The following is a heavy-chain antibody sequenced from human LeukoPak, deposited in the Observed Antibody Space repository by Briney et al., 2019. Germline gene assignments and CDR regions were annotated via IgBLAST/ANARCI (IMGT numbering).Heavy chain of an antibody. V-gene: IGHV4-31*03. CDR1: GGSISGDGQY. CDR3: ARGIGSYRYDANWLDP. D-gene: IGHD2-8*01. Sequence: PSETLSLTCTVSGGSISGDGQYWSWIRQHPGKGLEWIGYIYYSGNRDYNPSLKIRVTISADTAENQFSLQLNSVTAADTAVYDCARGIGSYRYDANWLDPWGQGILVTVSS. CDR2: IYYSGNR. J-gene: IGHJ5*02.